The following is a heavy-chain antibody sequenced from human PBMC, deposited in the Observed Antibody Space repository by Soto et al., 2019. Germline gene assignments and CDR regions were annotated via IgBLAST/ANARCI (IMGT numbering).Heavy chain of an antibody. CDR3: VKDGSSGWPYYYGMDV. CDR2: ISYDGRNK. Sequence: GWSLRLSCAASGFTFSSYGMHWVRQAPGKGLEWVAVISYDGRNKYYADSVKGRFTISRDNSKNTLYLQMSSLRPEDTAVYYCVKDGSSGWPYYYGMDVWGQGTTVTAPQ. V-gene: IGHV3-30*18. D-gene: IGHD6-19*01. J-gene: IGHJ6*01. CDR1: GFTFSSYG.